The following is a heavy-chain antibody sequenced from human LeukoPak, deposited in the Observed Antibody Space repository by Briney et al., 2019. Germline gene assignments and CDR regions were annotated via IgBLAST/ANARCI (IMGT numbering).Heavy chain of an antibody. CDR1: GGSISSHY. J-gene: IGHJ4*02. CDR2: IYYSGST. CDR3: ARSGNSGSYYR. V-gene: IGHV4-59*11. D-gene: IGHD1-26*01. Sequence: SETLSLTCTVSGGSISSHYWSWIRQPPGKGLEWIGYIYYSGSTNYNPSLKSRVTISVDTSKNQFSLKLSSVTAADTAVYYCARSGNSGSYYRWGQGTLVTASS.